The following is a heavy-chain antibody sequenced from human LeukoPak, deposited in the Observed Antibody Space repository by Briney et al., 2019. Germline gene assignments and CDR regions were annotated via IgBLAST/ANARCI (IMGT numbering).Heavy chain of an antibody. CDR2: IYYSGST. CDR1: GGSISSYY. CDR3: ARESYYYDSSGYVLGNWFDP. V-gene: IGHV4-59*01. Sequence: PSETLSLTCTVSGGSISSYYWSWIRQPPGKGLEWIGYIYYSGSTNYNPSLKSRVTISVDTSKNQFSLKLSSVTAADTAVYYCARESYYYDSSGYVLGNWFDPWGQGTLVTVSS. J-gene: IGHJ5*02. D-gene: IGHD3-22*01.